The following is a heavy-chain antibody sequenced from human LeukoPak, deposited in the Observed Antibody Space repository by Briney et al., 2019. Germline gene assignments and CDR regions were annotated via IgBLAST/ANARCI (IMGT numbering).Heavy chain of an antibody. CDR3: ARDRYYYGSGSYGLNWFDP. CDR1: GGSFSGYY. D-gene: IGHD3-10*01. Sequence: SETLSLTCAVYGGSFSGYYWSWIRQPPGKGLEWIGETNHSGSTNYNPSLKSRVTISVDTSKNQFSLKLSSVTAADTAVYYCARDRYYYGSGSYGLNWFDPWGQGTLVTVSS. J-gene: IGHJ5*02. CDR2: TNHSGST. V-gene: IGHV4-34*01.